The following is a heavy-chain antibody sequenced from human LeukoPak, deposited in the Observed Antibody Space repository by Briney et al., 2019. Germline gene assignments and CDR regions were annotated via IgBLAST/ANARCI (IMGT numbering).Heavy chain of an antibody. J-gene: IGHJ4*02. CDR1: GGSISSGSYY. CDR2: IYTSGST. Sequence: PSETLSLTCTVSGGSISSGSYYWSWVRQPAGKGPEWIGRIYTSGSTNYNPSLRSRVTTSVDTSKNQFSLKLSSVTAADTAVYYCARDRGAAAGRLDYWGQGTLVTVSS. V-gene: IGHV4-61*02. D-gene: IGHD6-13*01. CDR3: ARDRGAAAGRLDY.